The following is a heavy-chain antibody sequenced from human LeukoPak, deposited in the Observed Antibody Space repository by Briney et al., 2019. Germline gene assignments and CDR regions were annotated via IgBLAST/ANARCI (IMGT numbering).Heavy chain of an antibody. J-gene: IGHJ5*02. CDR2: FDPEDGET. V-gene: IGHV1-24*01. Sequence: GASVKVSCKASGYTLTELSMHWVRQAPGKGLEWMGGFDPEDGETIYAQKFQGRVTMTEDTSTDTAYMELSSLRSEDTAVYYCATLGYYGSGSYQSPSNWFDPWGQGTLVTVSS. D-gene: IGHD3-10*01. CDR3: ATLGYYGSGSYQSPSNWFDP. CDR1: GYTLTELS.